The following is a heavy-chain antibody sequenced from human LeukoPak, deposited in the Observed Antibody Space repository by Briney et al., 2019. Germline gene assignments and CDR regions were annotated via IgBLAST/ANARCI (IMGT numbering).Heavy chain of an antibody. D-gene: IGHD3-22*01. CDR3: ARADDNSGYYYRTPTVFDY. Sequence: SETLSLTCTVSGGSISSSSYYWGWIRQPPGKGLEWIGSIYYSGSTYYNPSLKSRVTISGDTSKNQLSLKLSSVTAADTAVYYCARADDNSGYYYRTPTVFDYWGQGTLVTVSS. CDR2: IYYSGST. CDR1: GGSISSSSYY. J-gene: IGHJ4*02. V-gene: IGHV4-39*07.